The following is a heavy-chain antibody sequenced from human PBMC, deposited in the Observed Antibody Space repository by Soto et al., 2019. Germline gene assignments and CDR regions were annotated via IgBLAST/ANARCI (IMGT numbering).Heavy chain of an antibody. V-gene: IGHV4-30-4*01. J-gene: IGHJ6*02. CDR1: GGSISSGDYY. D-gene: IGHD6-13*01. CDR2: IYYSGST. Sequence: SETLSLTCTVSGGSISSGDYYWSWIRQPPGKGLEWIGYIYYSGSTYYNPSLKSRVTISVDTSKNQFSLKLSSVTAADTAVYYCARGGIEASEGGNYGMDVWGQGTTVTVSS. CDR3: ARGGIEASEGGNYGMDV.